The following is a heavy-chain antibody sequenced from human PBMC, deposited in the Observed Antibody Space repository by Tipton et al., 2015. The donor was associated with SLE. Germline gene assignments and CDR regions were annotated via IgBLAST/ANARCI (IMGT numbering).Heavy chain of an antibody. CDR1: GFTFSSYA. J-gene: IGHJ2*01. D-gene: IGHD6-19*01. CDR2: ISYDGSNK. V-gene: IGHV3-30-3*01. Sequence: SLRLSCAASGFTFSSYAMHWVRQAPGKGLEWVAVISYDGSNKYYADSVKGRFTISRDNSKNTLYLQMNSLRAEDTAVYYCAKDLPWYSSGWYGRGLWYFDLWGRGTLVTVSS. CDR3: AKDLPWYSSGWYGRGLWYFDL.